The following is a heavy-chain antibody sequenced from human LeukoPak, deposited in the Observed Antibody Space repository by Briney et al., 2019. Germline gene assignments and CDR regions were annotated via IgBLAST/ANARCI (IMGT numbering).Heavy chain of an antibody. V-gene: IGHV1-2*02. J-gene: IGHJ4*02. Sequence: ASVKVSCKASGYTFTGYYMHWVRQAPGQGLEWMGWINPNSGGTNYAQKFQGRVTMTRDTSISTAYMELGRLRSDDTAVYYCASPLGMVRGVHFDYWGQGTLVTVSS. CDR1: GYTFTGYY. D-gene: IGHD3-10*01. CDR3: ASPLGMVRGVHFDY. CDR2: INPNSGGT.